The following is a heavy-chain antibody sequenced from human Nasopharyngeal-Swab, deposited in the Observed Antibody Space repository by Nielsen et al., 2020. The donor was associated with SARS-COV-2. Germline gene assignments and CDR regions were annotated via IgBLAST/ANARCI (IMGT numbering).Heavy chain of an antibody. CDR3: ARHYYGGNPERLGVVDY. J-gene: IGHJ4*02. Sequence: SGTLSLTCTVPGSSISCSRYYWGWIRQPTGKGLEWIGSIYYSGRTYYNPSLKSRVTISVDTSKNQFSLKLSSVTAADTAVYYCARHYYGGNPERLGVVDYWGQGTLVTVSS. D-gene: IGHD4-23*01. CDR1: GSSISCSRYY. V-gene: IGHV4-39*01. CDR2: IYYSGRT.